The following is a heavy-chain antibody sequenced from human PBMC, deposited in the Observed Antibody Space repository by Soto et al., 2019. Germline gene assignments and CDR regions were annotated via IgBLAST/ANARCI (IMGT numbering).Heavy chain of an antibody. J-gene: IGHJ4*02. Sequence: EVQLLESGGGLVQPGGSLRLFCAASGFTFSNYAMTWVRQAPGKGLEWVSTITSGGDTYFGDTVKGRFTISRDISKSTLYLQMDSLRAEDTAVYYCAKTDKFNPQSSGWANRFDSWGQGTLVTVSS. CDR1: GFTFSNYA. D-gene: IGHD6-19*01. CDR3: AKTDKFNPQSSGWANRFDS. CDR2: ITSGGDT. V-gene: IGHV3-23*01.